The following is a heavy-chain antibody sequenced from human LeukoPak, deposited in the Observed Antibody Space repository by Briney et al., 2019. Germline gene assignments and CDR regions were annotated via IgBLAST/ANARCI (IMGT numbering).Heavy chain of an antibody. J-gene: IGHJ4*02. V-gene: IGHV1-69*05. Sequence: SVKVSCKASGGTFISYAISWVRQAPGQGVEWMGGIIPIFGTANYAQKFQGRVTITTEESTSTAYMELSSLRSEDTAVYYCARERGSDTLDYWGQGTLVTVSS. CDR1: GGTFISYA. CDR3: ARERGSDTLDY. D-gene: IGHD5-18*01. CDR2: IIPIFGTA.